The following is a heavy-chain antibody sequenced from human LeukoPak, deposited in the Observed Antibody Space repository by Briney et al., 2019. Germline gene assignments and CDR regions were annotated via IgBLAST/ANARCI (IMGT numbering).Heavy chain of an antibody. CDR1: GFTFSSDD. J-gene: IGHJ5*02. D-gene: IGHD3-10*01. CDR2: IKSKTDGATT. V-gene: IGHV3-15*01. CDR3: TTGLYDYDSGSYSFP. Sequence: GGSLRLSCAASGFTFSSDDMSWVRQAPGKRLEWVGRIKSKTDGATTEYAAPVKGRFTISRDDSKNTLYLQMNSLKTEDTAVYYCTTGLYDYDSGSYSFPWGQGTQVTVSS.